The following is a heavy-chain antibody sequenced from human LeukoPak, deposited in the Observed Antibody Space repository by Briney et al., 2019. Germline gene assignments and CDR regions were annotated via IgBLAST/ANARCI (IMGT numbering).Heavy chain of an antibody. CDR2: ISYDGSNK. CDR3: AKELVYSGYLNWFDP. CDR1: GFTFSSYA. V-gene: IGHV3-30*04. J-gene: IGHJ5*02. D-gene: IGHD5-12*01. Sequence: GGSLRLSCAASGFTFSSYAMHWVRQAPGKGLEWVAFISYDGSNKYYADSVKGRFTISRDNSKNTLYLQMNSLRAEDTAVYYCAKELVYSGYLNWFDPWGQGTLVTVSS.